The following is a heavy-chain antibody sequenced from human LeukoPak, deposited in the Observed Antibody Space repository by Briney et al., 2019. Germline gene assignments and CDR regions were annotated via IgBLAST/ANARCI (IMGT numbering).Heavy chain of an antibody. CDR1: GYTFTSYG. J-gene: IGHJ4*02. CDR3: ARDRGVYGQWLNLDY. D-gene: IGHD6-19*01. Sequence: GASVKVSCKASGYTFTSYGISWVRQAPGQGLEWMGWISAYNGNTNYAQKLQGRVTMTTDTSTSTAYMELRSLRSDDTAVYYCARDRGVYGQWLNLDYWGEGTLVTASS. V-gene: IGHV1-18*04. CDR2: ISAYNGNT.